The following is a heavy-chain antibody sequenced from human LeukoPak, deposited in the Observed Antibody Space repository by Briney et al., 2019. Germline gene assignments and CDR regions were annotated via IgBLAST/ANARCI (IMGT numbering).Heavy chain of an antibody. CDR1: GFTFSSYA. CDR2: IGGSGGST. V-gene: IGHV3-23*01. Sequence: GGSLRLSCAASGFTFSSYAMSWARQAPGKGLGWGSAIGGSGGSTYYADSVKGRFTISRDNSKNTLYLQMNSLRAEDTAVYYCAPPPLYSSSWYSGYWGQGTLVTVSS. D-gene: IGHD6-13*01. J-gene: IGHJ4*02. CDR3: APPPLYSSSWYSGY.